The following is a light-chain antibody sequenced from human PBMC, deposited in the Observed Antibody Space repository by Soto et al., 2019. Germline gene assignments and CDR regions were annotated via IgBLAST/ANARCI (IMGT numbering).Light chain of an antibody. CDR1: QSIGNY. CDR3: QQYNNWPLT. CDR2: GAS. J-gene: IGKJ5*01. Sequence: EVVLTQSPATLSLSPGEGATLSCRASQSIGNYLAWYQQKPGQAPRLLIYGASSRATGIPVRFSGSGSGTEFTLTISSLQSEDFAVYYCQQYNNWPLTFGQGTRLEI. V-gene: IGKV3-15*01.